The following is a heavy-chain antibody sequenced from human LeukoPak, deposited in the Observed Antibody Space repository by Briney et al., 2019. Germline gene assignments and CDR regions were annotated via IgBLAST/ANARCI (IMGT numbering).Heavy chain of an antibody. V-gene: IGHV3-48*02. CDR2: IGSSSRTT. CDR3: ARGGSGWYEGDY. CDR1: GFTFSSYS. Sequence: GGSLRLSCAASGFTFSSYSMNWVRQAPGKWLEWVSYIGSSSRTTYYEATVKGRFTISRNNDKNSLYLQMNSLRDEDTAVYYCARGGSGWYEGDYWGQGTLVTVSS. J-gene: IGHJ4*02. D-gene: IGHD6-19*01.